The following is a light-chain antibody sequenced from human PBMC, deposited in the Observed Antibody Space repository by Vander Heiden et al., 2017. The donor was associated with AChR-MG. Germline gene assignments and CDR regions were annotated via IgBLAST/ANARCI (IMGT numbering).Light chain of an antibody. V-gene: IGLV2-8*01. CDR3: SSYAGTNTLL. CDR1: SRDVGGYNF. J-gene: IGLJ2*01. Sequence: QSALTQPPSASGSPGQSVTIPCTGTSRDVGGYNFVPRHQQPPGEAPILMIYEVTKRPSGVPDRFSGSKSGNTASLTVSGLQAEDEADYYCSSYAGTNTLLFGGGTRLTVL. CDR2: EVT.